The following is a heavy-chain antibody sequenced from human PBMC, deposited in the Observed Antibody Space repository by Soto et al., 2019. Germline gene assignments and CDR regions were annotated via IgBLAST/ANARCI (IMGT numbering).Heavy chain of an antibody. CDR2: ISGSGGTT. V-gene: IGHV3-23*01. CDR3: AKDQAAAGTISRYFQH. Sequence: EVQLLESGGGLVQPEGSLRLSCAASGFSFSTYAMSWVRQAPGKGLEWVSGISGSGGTTYYADSVKGRFTISRDNSKNTVYLQVNSRRAEDTAVYYFAKDQAAAGTISRYFQHWGQGTLGTVSS. D-gene: IGHD6-13*01. J-gene: IGHJ1*01. CDR1: GFSFSTYA.